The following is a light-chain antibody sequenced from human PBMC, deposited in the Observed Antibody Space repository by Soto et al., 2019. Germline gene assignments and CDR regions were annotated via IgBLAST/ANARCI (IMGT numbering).Light chain of an antibody. J-gene: IGKJ5*01. Sequence: SRMPQSPSSFAAATRVGVTITCRASQGISSYLAWYQQKPGKAPKLLIYAASSLQSGVPSRFSGSGSGTDVTLTISSLQPEEFATYYCQQGCSTPITSGQGTRLEI. CDR3: QQGCSTPIT. CDR2: AAS. CDR1: QGISSY. V-gene: IGKV1-8*01.